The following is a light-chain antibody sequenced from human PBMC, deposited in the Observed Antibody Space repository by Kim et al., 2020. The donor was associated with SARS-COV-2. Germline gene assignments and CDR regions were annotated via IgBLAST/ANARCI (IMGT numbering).Light chain of an antibody. CDR1: TSNIGSGY. Sequence: QSVLTQPPSVSAAPGQKVTISRSGSTSNIGSGYVPWYQDIPGTARILVIYDNNKRPTGIPDRFSGAESGTSASLGLTGLQAGDEADYHCGTWDNRLSAVIFGGGTQLTVL. CDR2: DNN. V-gene: IGLV1-51*01. J-gene: IGLJ2*01. CDR3: GTWDNRLSAVI.